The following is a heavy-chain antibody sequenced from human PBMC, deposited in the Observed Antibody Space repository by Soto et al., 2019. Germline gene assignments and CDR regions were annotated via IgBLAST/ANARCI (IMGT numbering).Heavy chain of an antibody. Sequence: QVQLVQSAGEVKKPGASAIVSCQASGYTFRNYIIAWLRQAPGQGLEWIGWISPYNGNTNYARQLRGRVSLTTDPSTSAAYLELRKLGSDDAATYYCARYCAGNACYSRHYYAMDVWGQGTTVSVSS. V-gene: IGHV1-18*01. CDR1: GYTFRNYI. D-gene: IGHD2-21*02. CDR2: ISPYNGNT. J-gene: IGHJ6*02. CDR3: ARYCAGNACYSRHYYAMDV.